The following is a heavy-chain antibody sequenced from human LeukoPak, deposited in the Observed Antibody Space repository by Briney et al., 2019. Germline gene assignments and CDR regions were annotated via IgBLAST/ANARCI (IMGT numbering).Heavy chain of an antibody. CDR2: INPISGAT. J-gene: IGHJ4*02. CDR3: AKLPYRDGVAQDY. D-gene: IGHD2-21*01. V-gene: IGHV1-46*01. CDR1: GYIFTRYY. Sequence: GASVKVSCKTSGYIFTRYYMQWVRQAPGHGLEWMGIINPISGATDYAQKFQGRVTMTRDTSTSTVYMELSSLRSEDTAMYYCAKLPYRDGVAQDYWGQGTLVTVSS.